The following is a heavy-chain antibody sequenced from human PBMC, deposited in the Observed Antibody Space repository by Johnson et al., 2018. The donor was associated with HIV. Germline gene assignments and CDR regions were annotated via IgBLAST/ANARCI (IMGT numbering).Heavy chain of an antibody. CDR2: ISYSGSST. Sequence: VQLVESGGGLIQPGGSLRLSCAASGFSFDSHAINWVRQAPGKGLQWVSAISYSGSSTYYADSVKGRFTISRDNSKNTLYLQMNSLRAEDTAVYYCARDIEYHYDYVWGSRGAFDIWGQGTMVTVSS. CDR3: ARDIEYHYDYVWGSRGAFDI. CDR1: GFSFDSHA. J-gene: IGHJ3*02. V-gene: IGHV3-23*04. D-gene: IGHD3-16*01.